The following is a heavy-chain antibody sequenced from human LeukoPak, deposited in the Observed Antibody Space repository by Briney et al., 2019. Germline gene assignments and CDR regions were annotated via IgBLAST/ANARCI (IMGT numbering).Heavy chain of an antibody. CDR1: GDSVSRNNIA. J-gene: IGHJ3*02. Sequence: SQTLSLTCAISGDSVSRNNIAWNWIRQSPSRGLEWLGRTYFGSKWYHEYAISVKGRITINPDTSKNQFSLKLNSVTAADTAVYYCARRLDYGDSIRSPGAFDIWGQGTMVTVSS. V-gene: IGHV6-1*01. CDR2: TYFGSKWYH. D-gene: IGHD4-17*01. CDR3: ARRLDYGDSIRSPGAFDI.